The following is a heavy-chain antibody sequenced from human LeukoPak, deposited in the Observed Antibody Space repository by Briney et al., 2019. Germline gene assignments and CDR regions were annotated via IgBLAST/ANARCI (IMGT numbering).Heavy chain of an antibody. Sequence: ASVKVSCKASGYTFTSYAMHWVRQAPGQRLEWMGWINAGNGNTKYSQKFQGRVTITRDTSASTAYMELSSLRSEDTAVYYCARSIQLMGERWFDPWGQGTLVTVSS. D-gene: IGHD5-18*01. CDR3: ARSIQLMGERWFDP. J-gene: IGHJ5*02. V-gene: IGHV1-3*01. CDR1: GYTFTSYA. CDR2: INAGNGNT.